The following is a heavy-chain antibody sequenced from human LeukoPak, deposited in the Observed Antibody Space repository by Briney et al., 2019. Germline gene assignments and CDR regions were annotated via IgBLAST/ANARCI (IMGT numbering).Heavy chain of an antibody. CDR3: ARFERYCRGGSCATHNWFDP. CDR1: GGTFSCYG. D-gene: IGHD2-15*01. V-gene: IGHV1-69*04. Sequence: SVTVCCNSAGGTFSCYGISWIRVAHGQGLELMGMIFLIPGGAHSEQKFQGIITITADKPTSTAYLELSRLRSEDTAVYYCARFERYCRGGSCATHNWFDPWGQGTLVTVSS. J-gene: IGHJ5*02. CDR2: IFLIPGGA.